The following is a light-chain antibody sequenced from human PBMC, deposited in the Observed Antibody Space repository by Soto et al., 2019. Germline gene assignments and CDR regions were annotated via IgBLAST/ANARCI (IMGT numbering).Light chain of an antibody. CDR3: QSRDSSLSSSWV. J-gene: IGLJ3*02. V-gene: IGLV2-14*01. CDR2: EVH. CDR1: SSDVGGYNY. Sequence: QSALTQPASVSGSPGQSITISCTGTSSDVGGYNYVSWYQHHPGKAPKLMLYEVHNRPSGVPDRFSGSKSGTSASLAITGLQADDEAVYYCQSRDSSLSSSWVFGGGTKVTVL.